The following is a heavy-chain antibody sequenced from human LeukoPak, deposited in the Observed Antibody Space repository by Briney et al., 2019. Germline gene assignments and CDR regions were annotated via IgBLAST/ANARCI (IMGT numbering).Heavy chain of an antibody. CDR3: ARLTPDYSSSLLYYFDY. V-gene: IGHV1-18*01. D-gene: IGHD6-13*01. CDR1: GYTFTTYG. J-gene: IGHJ4*02. Sequence: ASVKVSCKASGYTFTTYGVRWVRQAPGQGLEWMGWISTYNDDTKYAQKFQGRVTMTTDTSTSTAYMELRSLRSDDTAVYFCARLTPDYSSSLLYYFDYWGQGTLVTVSS. CDR2: ISTYNDDT.